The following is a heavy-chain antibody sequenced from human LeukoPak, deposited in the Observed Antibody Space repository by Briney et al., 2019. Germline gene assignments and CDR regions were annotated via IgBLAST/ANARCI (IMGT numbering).Heavy chain of an antibody. J-gene: IGHJ6*03. D-gene: IGHD6-6*01. V-gene: IGHV3-7*01. CDR2: IKQDGSEK. CDR3: ARDSSSSLGNYYYMDV. Sequence: GSLRLSCAASGFTFSSYWMSWVRQAPGKGLEWVANIKQDGSEKYYVDSVKGRFTISRDNAKNSLYLQMNSLRAEDTAVYYCARDSSSSLGNYYYMDVWGKGTTVTVSS. CDR1: GFTFSSYW.